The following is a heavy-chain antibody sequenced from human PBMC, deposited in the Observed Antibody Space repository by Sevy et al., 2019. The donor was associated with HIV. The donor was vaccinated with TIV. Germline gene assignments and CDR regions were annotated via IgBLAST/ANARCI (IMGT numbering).Heavy chain of an antibody. CDR1: GFIFTSYG. J-gene: IGHJ4*02. CDR2: ISFDGDKK. V-gene: IGHV3-30*18. D-gene: IGHD3-3*01. Sequence: GGSLRLSCVASGFIFTSYGIHWVRQAPGKGLEWVAVISFDGDKKYYADSVKGRFTISRDNSKNTLSLQMNSLGTEDTAVYSCAKGRVGYSDFWSGYNFDFWGQGTLVTVSS. CDR3: AKGRVGYSDFWSGYNFDF.